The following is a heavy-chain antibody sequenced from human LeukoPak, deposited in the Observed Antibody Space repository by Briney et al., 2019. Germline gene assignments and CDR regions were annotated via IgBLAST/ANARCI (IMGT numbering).Heavy chain of an antibody. V-gene: IGHV4-34*01. CDR2: INHSGST. J-gene: IGHJ4*02. CDR1: GGSFSGYY. CDR3: AGHQEDTAMVFGY. Sequence: SETLSLTCAVYGGSFSGYYWSWIRQPPGKGLEWIGEINHSGSTNYNPSLKRRVTISVDTSKNQFSLKLSSVTAADTAVYYCAGHQEDTAMVFGYWGQGTLVTVSS. D-gene: IGHD5-18*01.